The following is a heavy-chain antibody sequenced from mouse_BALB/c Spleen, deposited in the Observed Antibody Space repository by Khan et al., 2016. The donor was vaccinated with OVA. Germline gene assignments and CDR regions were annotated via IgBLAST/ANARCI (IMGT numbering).Heavy chain of an antibody. CDR1: GFSLTSYG. D-gene: IGHD1-3*01. J-gene: IGHJ2*01. CDR2: IWAGGSP. V-gene: IGHV2-9*02. Sequence: QVQLKESGPGLVAPSQSLSITCTVSGFSLTSYGVHWVRQPPGKGLEWLGVIWAGGSPNYNSALMSRLSISKDNSKSQVFLKMNSLQTDETAMYYCARLEDIWGQGTTLTVSS. CDR3: ARLEDI.